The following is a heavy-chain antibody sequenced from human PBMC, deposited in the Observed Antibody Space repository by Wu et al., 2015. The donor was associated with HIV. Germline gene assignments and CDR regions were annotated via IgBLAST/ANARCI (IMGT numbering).Heavy chain of an antibody. CDR2: INPNSGGT. CDR3: ARACASQLDIVVVVAATICAFDI. J-gene: IGHJ3*02. Sequence: QVQLVQSGAEVKRPGASVTVSCKTSGYTFPNYDIHWVRQASGQGLEWMGWINPNSGGTNYAQKFQGRVTMTRDTSISTAYMELSRLRSDDTAVYYCARACASQLDIVVVVAATICAFDIWGQGTMVTVSS. D-gene: IGHD2-15*01. V-gene: IGHV1-2*02. CDR1: GYTFPNYD.